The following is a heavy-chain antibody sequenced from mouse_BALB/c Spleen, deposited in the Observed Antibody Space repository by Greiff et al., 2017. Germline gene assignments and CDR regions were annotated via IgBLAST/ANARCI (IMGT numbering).Heavy chain of an antibody. Sequence: VMLVESGPGLVQPSQSLSITCTVSGFSLTSYGVHWVRQSPGKGLEWLGVIWSGGSTDYNAAFISRLSISKDNSKSQVFFKMNSLQANDTAIYYCARGGITTAWFAYWGQGTLVTVSA. D-gene: IGHD2-4*01. CDR2: IWSGGST. V-gene: IGHV2-2*02. CDR1: GFSLTSYG. J-gene: IGHJ3*01. CDR3: ARGGITTAWFAY.